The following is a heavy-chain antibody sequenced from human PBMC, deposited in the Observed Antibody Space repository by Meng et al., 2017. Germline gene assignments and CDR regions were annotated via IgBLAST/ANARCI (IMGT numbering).Heavy chain of an antibody. D-gene: IGHD3-10*01. J-gene: IGHJ6*02. V-gene: IGHV3-30*04. Sequence: GESLKISCAASGFTFSNYAMHWVRQAPGKGLEWVAVISYDGSNKYYADSVKGRFTISRDNSKNTLYLQMSSLIAEDTAVYYCARDVGSGSYSKYSGMDFWGQGITVTVSS. CDR2: ISYDGSNK. CDR1: GFTFSNYA. CDR3: ARDVGSGSYSKYSGMDF.